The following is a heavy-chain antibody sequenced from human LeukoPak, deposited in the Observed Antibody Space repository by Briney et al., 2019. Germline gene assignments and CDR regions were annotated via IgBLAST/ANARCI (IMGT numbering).Heavy chain of an antibody. CDR1: GFTFSDYW. CDR3: TRDLGSWSGLDY. J-gene: IGHJ4*02. D-gene: IGHD3-10*01. V-gene: IGHV3-74*01. CDR2: IGVSGAST. Sequence: GGSLRLSCAASGFTFSDYWMHWVRQAPGTGLVWVARIGVSGASTNYADSVKGRFTISRDNAKNTLYLQMSSLRVEDTAVYYCTRDLGSWSGLDYWGQGSLVTVSS.